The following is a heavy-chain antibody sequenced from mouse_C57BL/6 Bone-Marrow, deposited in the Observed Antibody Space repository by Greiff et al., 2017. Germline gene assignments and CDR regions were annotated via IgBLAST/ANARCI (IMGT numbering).Heavy chain of an antibody. V-gene: IGHV14-4*01. J-gene: IGHJ2*01. CDR3: TTGFITTVVEDY. CDR1: GFNIKDDY. D-gene: IGHD1-1*01. Sequence: VQLQQSGAELVRPGASVKLSCTASGFNIKDDYMHWVKQRPEQGLEWIGWIDPENGDTEYASKFQGKATITADTSSNTAYLQLSSLTSEDTAVYYWTTGFITTVVEDYWGPGTTLTVSS. CDR2: IDPENGDT.